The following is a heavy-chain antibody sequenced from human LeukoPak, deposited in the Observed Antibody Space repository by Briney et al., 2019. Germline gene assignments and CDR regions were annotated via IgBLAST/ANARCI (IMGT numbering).Heavy chain of an antibody. J-gene: IGHJ3*02. CDR1: GFVFSDYT. CDR2: ISSSSSYI. D-gene: IGHD2-15*01. Sequence: PGGSLRLSCAASGFVFSDYTINWVRQAPGKGLEWVSCISSSSSYIYYTDSVKGRFTISRDNAKNSLYLQMNSLRAEDAAVYYCARDSGRNAFDIWGQGTMVTVSS. CDR3: ARDSGRNAFDI. V-gene: IGHV3-21*01.